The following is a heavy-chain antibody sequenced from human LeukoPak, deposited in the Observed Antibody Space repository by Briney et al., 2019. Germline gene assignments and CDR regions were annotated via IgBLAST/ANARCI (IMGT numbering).Heavy chain of an antibody. D-gene: IGHD2-2*01. CDR1: GDSISTYY. CDR3: ARDPYRDNWFDP. J-gene: IGHJ5*02. Sequence: SETLSLTCTISGDSISTYYWIWIREPAGKVLEWIGRIYTSGSTNYNPSLKSRVTMSVDTSKNQFSLKLSSVTAADTAVYYCARDPYRDNWFDPWGQGTLVTVSS. CDR2: IYTSGST. V-gene: IGHV4-4*07.